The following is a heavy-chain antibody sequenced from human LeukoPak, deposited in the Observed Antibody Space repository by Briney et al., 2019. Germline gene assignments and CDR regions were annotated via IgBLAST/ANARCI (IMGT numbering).Heavy chain of an antibody. J-gene: IGHJ4*02. CDR3: ARETYSNILTGTDY. Sequence: SETLSLTCTVSGGSLTNYYWSWIRQPPGKGLDWIGHIYYSGSTNYNPSLKSRVTISLDTSKNQFSLKLSSVIAADTAVYYCARETYSNILTGTDYWGPGTLVTVSS. CDR2: IYYSGST. CDR1: GGSLTNYY. V-gene: IGHV4-59*12. D-gene: IGHD3-9*01.